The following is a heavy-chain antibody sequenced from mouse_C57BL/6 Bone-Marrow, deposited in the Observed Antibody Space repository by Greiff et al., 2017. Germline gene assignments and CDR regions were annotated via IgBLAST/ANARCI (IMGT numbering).Heavy chain of an antibody. D-gene: IGHD2-3*01. CDR2: IYPGGGDT. J-gene: IGHJ2*01. CDR3: ARDGYYFDY. V-gene: IGHV1-82*01. CDR1: GYAFSSSW. Sequence: VMLVESGPELVKPGASVKISCKASGYAFSSSWMNWVKQRPGKGLEWIGRIYPGGGDTNYNGKVKGKATLTADKSSSTAYMQLSSLTSEDSAVYFCARDGYYFDYWGQGTTLTVSS.